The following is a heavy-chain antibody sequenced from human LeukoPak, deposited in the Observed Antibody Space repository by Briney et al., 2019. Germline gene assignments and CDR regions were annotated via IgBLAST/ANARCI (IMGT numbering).Heavy chain of an antibody. CDR2: IYYSGST. J-gene: IGHJ4*02. D-gene: IGHD3-3*01. Sequence: PWETLSLTCTVSGGSISSYYWSWIRQPPGKGLEWIGYIYYSGSTNYNPSLKSRVTISVDTSKNQFSLKLSSVTAADTAVYYCARDLGYDFWSGGGAWFDYWGQGTLVTVSS. V-gene: IGHV4-59*01. CDR1: GGSISSYY. CDR3: ARDLGYDFWSGGGAWFDY.